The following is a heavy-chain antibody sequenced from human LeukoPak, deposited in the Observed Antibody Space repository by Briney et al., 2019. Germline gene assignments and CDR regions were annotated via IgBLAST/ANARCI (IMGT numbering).Heavy chain of an antibody. CDR1: GGSFSGYY. Sequence: SETLSLTCAVYGGSFSGYYWSWIRQPPGKGLEWIGEINHSGSTYYNPSLKSRVTISVDTSKNQFSLKLSSVTAADTAVYYCASPGYDSSGYYPPGGFDYWGQGTLVTVSS. V-gene: IGHV4-34*01. J-gene: IGHJ4*02. CDR2: INHSGST. CDR3: ASPGYDSSGYYPPGGFDY. D-gene: IGHD3-22*01.